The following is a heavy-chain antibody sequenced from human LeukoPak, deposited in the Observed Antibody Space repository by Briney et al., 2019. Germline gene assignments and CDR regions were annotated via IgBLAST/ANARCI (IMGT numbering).Heavy chain of an antibody. CDR2: ISGSGGST. CDR1: GFTFSSYA. D-gene: IGHD5-18*01. V-gene: IGHV3-23*01. J-gene: IGHJ2*01. Sequence: GGSLRLSCAASGFTFSSYAMSWVRQAPGKGLEWVSAISGSGGSTYYADSVKGQFTISRDNSKNTLYLQMNSLRAEDTAVYYCAKDTASSWWYFDLWGRGTLVTVSS. CDR3: AKDTASSWWYFDL.